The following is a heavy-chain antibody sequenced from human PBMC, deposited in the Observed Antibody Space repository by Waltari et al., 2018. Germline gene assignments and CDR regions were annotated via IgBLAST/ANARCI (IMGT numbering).Heavy chain of an antibody. CDR2: IYTSGST. D-gene: IGHD2-8*01. CDR1: GGSISSGSYY. Sequence: QVQLQESGPGLVKPSQTLSLTCTVSGGSISSGSYYWSWIRQPAGKGLEWIGRIYTSGSTNYNPSLKSRVTISVDTSKNQFSLKLSSVTAADTAVYYCAREPLGYCTNGVCYYFDYWGQGTLVTVSS. CDR3: AREPLGYCTNGVCYYFDY. V-gene: IGHV4-61*02. J-gene: IGHJ4*02.